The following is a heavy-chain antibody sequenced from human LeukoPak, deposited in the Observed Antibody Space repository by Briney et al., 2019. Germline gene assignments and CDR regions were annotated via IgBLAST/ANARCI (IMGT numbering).Heavy chain of an antibody. CDR1: GYTFTSYG. CDR2: ISAYNGNT. CDR3: ARAARPYYYDSSGAFSDY. Sequence: ASVKVSCKASGYTFTSYGISWVRQAPGQGLEWMGWISAYNGNTNYAQKLEGRVNMTTETYKSTAYMELRSLRSDDTAVYYCARAARPYYYDSSGAFSDYWGQGTLVTVSS. D-gene: IGHD3-22*01. J-gene: IGHJ4*02. V-gene: IGHV1-18*01.